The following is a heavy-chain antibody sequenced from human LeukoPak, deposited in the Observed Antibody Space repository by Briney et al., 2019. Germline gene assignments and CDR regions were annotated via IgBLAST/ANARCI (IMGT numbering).Heavy chain of an antibody. Sequence: PSETLSLTRIVSGGSISSYYWNWIRQPPGKGLEWIGYILYSGNTNYNPSLKSRVTISLDTSRNQFSLKLSSVTAADTAVYYCARRARATGGGDYFDYWGQGTLVTVSS. CDR1: GGSISSYY. J-gene: IGHJ4*02. CDR3: ARRARATGGGDYFDY. V-gene: IGHV4-59*08. CDR2: ILYSGNT. D-gene: IGHD2-15*01.